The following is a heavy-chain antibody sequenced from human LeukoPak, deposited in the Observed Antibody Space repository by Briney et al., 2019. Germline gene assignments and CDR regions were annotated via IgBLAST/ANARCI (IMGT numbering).Heavy chain of an antibody. J-gene: IGHJ4*02. CDR1: GGTFSSYA. CDR3: ARSYYGSSGYYYPCDY. D-gene: IGHD3-22*01. CDR2: IIPIFGTA. V-gene: IGHV1-69*13. Sequence: ASVKVSCKASGGTFSSYAISWVRQAPGQGLEWMGGIIPIFGTANYAQKFQGRVTITADESTSTAYMELSSLRSEDTAVYYCARSYYGSSGYYYPCDYWGQGTLVTVSS.